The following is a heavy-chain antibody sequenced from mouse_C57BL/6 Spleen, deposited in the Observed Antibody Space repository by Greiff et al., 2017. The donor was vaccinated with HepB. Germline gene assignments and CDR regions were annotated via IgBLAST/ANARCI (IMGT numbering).Heavy chain of an antibody. V-gene: IGHV1-53*01. D-gene: IGHD1-1*01. CDR1: GYTFTSYW. CDR3: ARPVHYYGSTYYAMDY. J-gene: IGHJ4*01. Sequence: VQLQQPGTELVKPGASVKLSCKASGYTFTSYWMHWVKQRPGQGLEWIGNINPSNGGTNYNEKFKSKATLTVDKSSSTAYMQLSSLTSEDSAVYYCARPVHYYGSTYYAMDYWGQGTSVTVSS. CDR2: INPSNGGT.